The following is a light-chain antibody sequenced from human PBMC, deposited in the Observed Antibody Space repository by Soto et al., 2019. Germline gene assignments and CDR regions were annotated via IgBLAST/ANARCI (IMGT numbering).Light chain of an antibody. Sequence: QSVLTQPPSASGTPGQRVTISCSGSSSNIGSYSVNWYQQLPGTAPKLLIYSHTQRPSGVPDRFSGSKSGTSASLVISGLQAGDEAVYYCAACDDSLNGVVCGGGTKLTVL. CDR3: AACDDSLNGVV. J-gene: IGLJ3*02. V-gene: IGLV1-44*01. CDR1: SSNIGSYS. CDR2: SHT.